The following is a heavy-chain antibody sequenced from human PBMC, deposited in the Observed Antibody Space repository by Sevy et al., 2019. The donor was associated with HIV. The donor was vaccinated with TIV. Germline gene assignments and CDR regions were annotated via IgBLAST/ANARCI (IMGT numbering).Heavy chain of an antibody. CDR1: GGSISSYY. V-gene: IGHV4-59*01. D-gene: IGHD6-19*01. Sequence: SESLSLTCTVSGGSISSYYWSCIRQPPGKGLEWIGYIYYSGSTNYNPSLKSRVTISVDTSKNQFSLKLSSVTAADTAVYYCARVGIAVAGTSSMDVWGQGTTVTVSS. J-gene: IGHJ6*02. CDR3: ARVGIAVAGTSSMDV. CDR2: IYYSGST.